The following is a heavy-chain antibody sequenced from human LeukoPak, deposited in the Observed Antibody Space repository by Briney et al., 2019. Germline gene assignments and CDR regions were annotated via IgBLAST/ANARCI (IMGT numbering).Heavy chain of an antibody. J-gene: IGHJ4*02. CDR1: EFTVSSNY. D-gene: IGHD3-10*01. CDR3: AKDNGPAELLQKGAYYFDY. Sequence: GGSLRLSCAASEFTVSSNYMSWVRQAPGKGLEWVSAISGSGGSTYYADSVKGRFTISRDNSKNTLYLQMNSLRAEDTAVYYCAKDNGPAELLQKGAYYFDYWGQGTLVTVSS. V-gene: IGHV3-23*01. CDR2: ISGSGGST.